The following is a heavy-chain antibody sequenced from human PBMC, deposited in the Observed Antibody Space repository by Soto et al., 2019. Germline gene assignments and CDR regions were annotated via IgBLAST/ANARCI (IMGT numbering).Heavy chain of an antibody. CDR3: ARAGFAN. CDR1: GASLSGYY. CDR2: INPSGNT. V-gene: IGHV4-34*01. Sequence: QVQLQQWGAGLLKPSETLSLTCAVYGASLSGYYWHWIRQAPGKGLEWIGAINPSGNTKYNPSVKSRVTISIDTSKNHFSLEVTSVTAADTATYFCARAGFANWGQGTLVTVSS. J-gene: IGHJ4*02.